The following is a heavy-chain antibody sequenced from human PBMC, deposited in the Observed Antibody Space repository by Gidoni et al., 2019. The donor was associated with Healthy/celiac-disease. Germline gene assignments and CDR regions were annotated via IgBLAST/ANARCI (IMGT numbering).Heavy chain of an antibody. CDR1: VFPFTVYV. CDR3: ARVSWPQDYGENYYYYGMDV. CDR2: ISSSSSTI. D-gene: IGHD4-17*01. V-gene: IGHV3-48*02. J-gene: IGHJ6*02. Sequence: EVQLVESGGGLVQAGGSLRLSVAASVFPFTVYVMNWVRQAPGKGLEWVSYISSSSSTIYYADSVKGRFTISRDNAKNSLYLQMNSLRDEDTAVYYCARVSWPQDYGENYYYYGMDVWGQGTTVTVSS.